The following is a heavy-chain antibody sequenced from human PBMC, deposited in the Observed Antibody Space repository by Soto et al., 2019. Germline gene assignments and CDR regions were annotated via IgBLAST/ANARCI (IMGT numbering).Heavy chain of an antibody. J-gene: IGHJ5*02. CDR2: IYYSGST. V-gene: IGHV4-31*03. CDR3: ARAVVVVAATDWFDP. Sequence: TLSLTCTVSGGSISSGGYYWSWIRQHPGKGLEWIGYIYYSGSTYYNPSLKSRVTISVDTSKNQFSLKLSSVTAADTAVYYCARAVVVVAATDWFDPWGQGTLVTVSS. CDR1: GGSISSGGYY. D-gene: IGHD2-15*01.